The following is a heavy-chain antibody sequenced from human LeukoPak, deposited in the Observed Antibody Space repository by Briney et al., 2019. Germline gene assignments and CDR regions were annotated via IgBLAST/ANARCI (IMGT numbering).Heavy chain of an antibody. J-gene: IGHJ3*02. Sequence: PGGSLRLSYAPSGFTFSSYAMSWVRQAPGKGLEWVAVISGGGSGTYYADSVRGRFTISRDNSKNTVYLQMNSLRAEDTAIYYCAKAVGSSGYFSRDAFGIWGQGTMVTVSS. CDR1: GFTFSSYA. V-gene: IGHV3-23*01. D-gene: IGHD3-22*01. CDR3: AKAVGSSGYFSRDAFGI. CDR2: ISGGGSGT.